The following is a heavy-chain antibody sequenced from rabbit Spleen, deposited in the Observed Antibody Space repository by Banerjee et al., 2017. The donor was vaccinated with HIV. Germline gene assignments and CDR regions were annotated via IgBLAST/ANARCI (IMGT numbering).Heavy chain of an antibody. CDR2: IDAGSSGFT. CDR1: GGSFSISSY. CDR3: ARVGGVGVYGYATL. Sequence: QSLEESGGDLVKPGASLTLTCTASGGSFSISSYMCWVRQAPGKGLEWIACIDAGSSGFTYFATWAKGRFTISKISSTTVTLQMTRLTAADTATYFCARVGGVGVYGYATLWGPGTLVTVS. J-gene: IGHJ6*01. V-gene: IGHV1S40*01. D-gene: IGHD6-1*01.